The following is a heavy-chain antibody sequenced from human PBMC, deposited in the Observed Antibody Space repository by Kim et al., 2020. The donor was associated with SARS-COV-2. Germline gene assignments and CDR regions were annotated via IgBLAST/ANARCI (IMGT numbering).Heavy chain of an antibody. J-gene: IGHJ3*02. D-gene: IGHD3-10*01. V-gene: IGHV4-4*02. Sequence: PSLKSRVTISVDKSKNQFSLKLSSVTAADTAVYYCARETTYGSGSYAFDIWGQGTMVTVSS. CDR3: ARETTYGSGSYAFDI.